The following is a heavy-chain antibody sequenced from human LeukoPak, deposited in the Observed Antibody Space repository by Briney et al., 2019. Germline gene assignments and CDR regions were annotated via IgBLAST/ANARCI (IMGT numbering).Heavy chain of an antibody. J-gene: IGHJ3*02. V-gene: IGHV1-18*01. CDR2: ISTYDGNA. D-gene: IGHD3-22*01. CDR3: ARGWIVVVTDAFDI. CDR1: GYSFTSYG. Sequence: GASVKVSCKASGYSFTSYGITWVRQAPGQGLEWVGWISTYDGNANYAQKLQGRVTMTTDTSTITAYMELRSLRSDDTAVYYCARGWIVVVTDAFDIWGQGTMVTVSS.